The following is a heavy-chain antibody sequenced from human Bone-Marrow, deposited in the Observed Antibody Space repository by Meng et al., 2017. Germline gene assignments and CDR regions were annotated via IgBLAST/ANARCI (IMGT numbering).Heavy chain of an antibody. V-gene: IGHV3-30*07. Sequence: GESLKISCSASGFTFSSYAMHWVRQAPGQGLEWVAVISYDGSNKYYADSVKGRFTISRDNSKNTLYLQMNSLRAEDTAVYYCARGTLGITFGGVIVGYFDYWGQGTLVTVSS. D-gene: IGHD3-16*02. CDR1: GFTFSSYA. J-gene: IGHJ4*02. CDR3: ARGTLGITFGGVIVGYFDY. CDR2: ISYDGSNK.